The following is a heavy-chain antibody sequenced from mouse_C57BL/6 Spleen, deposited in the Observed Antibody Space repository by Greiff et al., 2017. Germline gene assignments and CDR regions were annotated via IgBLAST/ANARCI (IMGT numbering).Heavy chain of an antibody. J-gene: IGHJ4*01. D-gene: IGHD1-1*01. Sequence: VQLQQPGAELVRPGSSVKLSCKASGYTFTSYWMHWVKQRPIQGLEWIGNIDPSDSETHYNQKFKDKATLTVDKSSSTAYMQLSSLTSEDSAVYYCAKGESDYYGSNAMDYWGQGTSVTVSS. CDR3: AKGESDYYGSNAMDY. V-gene: IGHV1-52*01. CDR2: IDPSDSET. CDR1: GYTFTSYW.